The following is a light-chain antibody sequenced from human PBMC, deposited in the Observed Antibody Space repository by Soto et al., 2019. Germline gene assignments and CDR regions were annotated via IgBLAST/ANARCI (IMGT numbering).Light chain of an antibody. CDR1: SNDVSGYNH. Sequence: QSVLTQPASVSGSPGQSITISCTGISNDVSGYNHVSWYQQHPGKAPKLIIYEVSYRPSGVSNRFSGSKSGNTASLTISGLQAEDEADYYCNSYRSTDTVVFGGGTKLTVL. V-gene: IGLV2-14*01. J-gene: IGLJ2*01. CDR3: NSYRSTDTVV. CDR2: EVS.